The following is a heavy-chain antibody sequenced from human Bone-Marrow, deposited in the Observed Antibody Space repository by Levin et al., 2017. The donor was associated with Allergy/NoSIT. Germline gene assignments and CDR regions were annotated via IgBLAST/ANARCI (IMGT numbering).Heavy chain of an antibody. V-gene: IGHV3-23*01. Sequence: GGSLRLSCAASGFTFSSYAMSWVRQAPGKGLEWVSAISGSGGSTYYADSVKGRFTISRDNSKNTLYLQMNSLRAEDTAVYYCAKGSGRGYSYGYFDYWGQGTLVTVSS. CDR1: GFTFSSYA. CDR3: AKGSGRGYSYGYFDY. D-gene: IGHD5-18*01. CDR2: ISGSGGST. J-gene: IGHJ4*02.